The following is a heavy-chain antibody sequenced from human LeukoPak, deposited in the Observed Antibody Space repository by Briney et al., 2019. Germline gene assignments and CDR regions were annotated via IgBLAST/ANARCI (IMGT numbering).Heavy chain of an antibody. CDR2: IYSGGST. Sequence: GSLSLSCAASGFTVSSNYMSWVRQAPGKGLEWVSVIYSGGSTYYADSVKGRFTISRDNSKNTLYLQMNSLRAEDTAVYYCARAVANDYGESYYFDYWGQGTLVTVSS. D-gene: IGHD4-17*01. CDR1: GFTVSSNY. V-gene: IGHV3-66*01. J-gene: IGHJ4*02. CDR3: ARAVANDYGESYYFDY.